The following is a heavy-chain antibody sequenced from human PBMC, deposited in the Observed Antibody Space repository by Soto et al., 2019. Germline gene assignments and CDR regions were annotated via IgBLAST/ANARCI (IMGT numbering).Heavy chain of an antibody. V-gene: IGHV2-5*02. CDR1: GFSLSTSGVG. Sequence: ESGPTLVNPTQTLTLTCTFSGFSLSTSGVGVGWIRQPPGKALEWLALIYWDDDKRYSPSLKSRLTITKDTSKNQVVLTMTNMDPVDTATYYCAHGNIAARPDYYYSYGMDAWGQGTTLTVYS. CDR3: AHGNIAARPDYYYSYGMDA. J-gene: IGHJ6*01. D-gene: IGHD6-6*01. CDR2: IYWDDDK.